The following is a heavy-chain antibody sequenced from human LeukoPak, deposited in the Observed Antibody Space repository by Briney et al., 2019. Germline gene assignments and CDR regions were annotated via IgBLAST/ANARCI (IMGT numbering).Heavy chain of an antibody. CDR3: ARGPFVVVMTVRDWWFDP. CDR1: GGTFSSYA. CDR2: IIPILGIA. Sequence: ASEKVSCKASGGTFSSYAISWVRQAPGQGLEWMGRIIPILGIANYAQKFQGRVTITADKSTSTAYMELSSLRSEDTAVYYCARGPFVVVMTVRDWWFDPWGQGTLVTVSS. D-gene: IGHD3-22*01. J-gene: IGHJ5*02. V-gene: IGHV1-69*04.